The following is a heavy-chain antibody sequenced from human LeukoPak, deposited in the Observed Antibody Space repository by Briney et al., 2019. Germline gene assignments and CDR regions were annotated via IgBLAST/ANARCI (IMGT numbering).Heavy chain of an antibody. CDR2: INHSGST. CDR3: ARDLPNTQYQPPNYYYYYYMDV. J-gene: IGHJ6*03. D-gene: IGHD4-11*01. V-gene: IGHV4-34*01. CDR1: GVSFSGYY. Sequence: SETLSLTCAVYGVSFSGYYWSWIRQPPGKGLEWIGEINHSGSTNYNPSLKSRVTISVDTSKNQFSLKLSSVTAADTAVYYCARDLPNTQYQPPNYYYYYYMDVWGKGTTVTVSS.